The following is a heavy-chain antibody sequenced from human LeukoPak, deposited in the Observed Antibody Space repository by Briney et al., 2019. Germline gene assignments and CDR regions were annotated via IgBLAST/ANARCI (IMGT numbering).Heavy chain of an antibody. V-gene: IGHV4-39*07. Sequence: SETLSLTCAASGGFVRRNVYYWGWIRQPPGKGLGWIGTIYSSGSTYFNPSLKSRVTISVDTSKNQFSLNLSSVTAADTAVYYCARDHGSSNWFYYWGQGTLVTVSS. J-gene: IGHJ4*02. CDR1: GGFVRRNVYY. CDR3: ARDHGSSNWFYY. D-gene: IGHD6-13*01. CDR2: IYSSGST.